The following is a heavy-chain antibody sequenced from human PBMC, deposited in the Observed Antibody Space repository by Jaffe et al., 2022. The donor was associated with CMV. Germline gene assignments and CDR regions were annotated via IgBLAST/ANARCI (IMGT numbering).Heavy chain of an antibody. CDR1: GFTFSSYA. D-gene: IGHD2-15*01. CDR2: ISGSGGST. CDR3: AKGLLPRYCSGGSCYSLGSDY. Sequence: EVQLLESGGGLVQPGGSLRLSCAASGFTFSSYAMSWVRQAPGKGLEWVSAISGSGGSTYYADSVKGRFTISRDNSKNTLYLQMNSLRAEDTAVYYCAKGLLPRYCSGGSCYSLGSDYWGQGTLVTVSS. V-gene: IGHV3-23*01. J-gene: IGHJ4*02.